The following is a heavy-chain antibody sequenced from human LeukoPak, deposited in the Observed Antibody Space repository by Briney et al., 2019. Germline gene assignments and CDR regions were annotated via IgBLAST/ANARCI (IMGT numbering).Heavy chain of an antibody. CDR3: AIGGRYDSSGYATPFDY. CDR2: ISYDGSNK. V-gene: IGHV3-30*03. J-gene: IGHJ4*02. Sequence: GGSLRLSCVASGFTFSSYAMHWVRQAPGKGLEWVTVISYDGSNKYYADSVKGRFTISRDNSKNTLYLQMNSLRAEDTAVYYCAIGGRYDSSGYATPFDYWGQGTLVTVSS. CDR1: GFTFSSYA. D-gene: IGHD3-22*01.